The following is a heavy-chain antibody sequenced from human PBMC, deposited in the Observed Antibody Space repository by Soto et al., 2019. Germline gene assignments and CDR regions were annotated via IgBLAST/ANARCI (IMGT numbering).Heavy chain of an antibody. CDR3: AKDLIANNGVLEPFDM. D-gene: IGHD2-8*01. J-gene: IGHJ3*02. CDR1: GFTFSAYT. CDR2: IFGSGGGI. Sequence: EVRLLESGGGLVQPGGSLRLSCEASGFTFSAYTMNWVRQVPGKGLQWVSGIFGSGGGIQYADSVRGRFTVSRDNSRNNLYLQFDSLRAEDTAVYYCAKDLIANNGVLEPFDMWGQGTEVTVSS. V-gene: IGHV3-23*01.